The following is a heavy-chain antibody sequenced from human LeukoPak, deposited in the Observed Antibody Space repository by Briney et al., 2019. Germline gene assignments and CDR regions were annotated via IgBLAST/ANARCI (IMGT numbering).Heavy chain of an antibody. Sequence: GGSLKLSCSVSGFTFSTYVMHWVRQAPGKGLEYVSAISSNGDNTYYADSVKGRFTISRDNSKNTLYLQMSSLRADDTAVYYCVRGTGYWGQGALVTVSS. CDR3: VRGTGY. CDR1: GFTFSTYV. V-gene: IGHV3-64D*06. CDR2: ISSNGDNT. J-gene: IGHJ4*02.